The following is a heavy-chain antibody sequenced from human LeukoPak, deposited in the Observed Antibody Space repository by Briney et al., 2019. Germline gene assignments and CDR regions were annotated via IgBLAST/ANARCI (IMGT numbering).Heavy chain of an antibody. CDR3: ARSLLGYCSGGSCYIDYYGMDV. J-gene: IGHJ6*02. V-gene: IGHV3-21*01. D-gene: IGHD2-15*01. CDR1: GFSFSSYS. CDR2: ISSSSTYI. Sequence: PGGSLRLSCAASGFSFSSYSMNWVRQAPGKGLEWVSSISSSSTYIYYADSLEGRFTISRDNAKNSLYLQMNSLRAEDTAVYYCARSLLGYCSGGSCYIDYYGMDVWGQGTTVTVSS.